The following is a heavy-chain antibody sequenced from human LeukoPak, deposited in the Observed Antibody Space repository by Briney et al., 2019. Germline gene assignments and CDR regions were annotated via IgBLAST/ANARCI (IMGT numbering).Heavy chain of an antibody. D-gene: IGHD2-15*01. Sequence: ASVKVSCKASGYTFTSYDINWVRQATGQGLEWMGWMNPNSGNTGYAQKFQGRVTMTRNTSISTAYMELSSLRSEDTAVYYCATGSVTSVTPLHYWGQGTLVTVSS. V-gene: IGHV1-8*01. CDR3: ATGSVTSVTPLHY. J-gene: IGHJ4*02. CDR2: MNPNSGNT. CDR1: GYTFTSYD.